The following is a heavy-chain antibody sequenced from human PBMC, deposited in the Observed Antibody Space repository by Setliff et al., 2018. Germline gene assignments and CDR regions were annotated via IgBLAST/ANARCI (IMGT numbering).Heavy chain of an antibody. CDR2: IYPSDSDI. CDR3: ARPAYSSRWYEIKGFDY. CDR1: GYNFINYW. V-gene: IGHV5-51*01. D-gene: IGHD6-13*01. Sequence: GESLKISCKGSGYNFINYWIGWVRQMPGKGLEWMGIIYPSDSDIRYSPSFQGQVTISADKSISTAYLQWSSLKASDTAIYYCARPAYSSRWYEIKGFDYWGQGTLVTVSS. J-gene: IGHJ4*02.